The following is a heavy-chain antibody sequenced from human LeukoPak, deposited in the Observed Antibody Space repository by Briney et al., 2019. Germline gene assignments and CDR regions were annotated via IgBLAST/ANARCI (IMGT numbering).Heavy chain of an antibody. Sequence: ASVKVSCKASGYTFTNHVHWVRQPPGPRPEGMGWLNAGNGDTKYSQNFQGRVTITRDTSASTAYMELSSLTSEDTALYYCARDDCGDTCYPGGYWGQGTLVTVSS. CDR3: ARDDCGDTCYPGGY. D-gene: IGHD2-21*01. J-gene: IGHJ4*02. V-gene: IGHV1-3*01. CDR1: GYTFTNHV. CDR2: LNAGNGDT.